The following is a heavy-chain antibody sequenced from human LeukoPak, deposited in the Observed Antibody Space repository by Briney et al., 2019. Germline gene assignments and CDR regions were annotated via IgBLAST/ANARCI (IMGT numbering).Heavy chain of an antibody. J-gene: IGHJ5*02. D-gene: IGHD2-15*01. CDR1: GGTFSSYA. CDR2: IIPIFGTA. CDR3: ATRYCSGGSCFKRGNWFDP. V-gene: IGHV1-69*13. Sequence: SVKVSCKASGGTFSSYAISWVRQAPEQGLEWMGGIIPIFGTANYAQKFQGRVTITADESTSTAYMELSSLRSEDTAVYYCATRYCSGGSCFKRGNWFDPWGQGTLVTVSS.